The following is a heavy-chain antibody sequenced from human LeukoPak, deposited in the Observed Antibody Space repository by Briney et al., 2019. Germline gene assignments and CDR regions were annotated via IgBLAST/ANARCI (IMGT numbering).Heavy chain of an antibody. CDR1: GFTFSSYS. CDR2: IYYSGST. V-gene: IGHV4-59*01. CDR3: ASNYYGSGSHDAFDI. D-gene: IGHD3-10*01. J-gene: IGHJ3*02. Sequence: GSLRLSCAASGFTFSSYSMNWVRQAPGKGLEWIGYIYYSGSTNYNPSLKSRVTISVDTSKNQFSLKLSSVTAADTAVYYCASNYYGSGSHDAFDIWGQGTMVTVSS.